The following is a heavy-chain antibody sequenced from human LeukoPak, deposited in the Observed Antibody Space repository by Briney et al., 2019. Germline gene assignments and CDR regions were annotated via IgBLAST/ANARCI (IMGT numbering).Heavy chain of an antibody. CDR3: ARESGYSSSSES. CDR2: IIPILGIA. D-gene: IGHD6-6*01. J-gene: IGHJ3*01. Sequence: SVKVSCKASGGTFSSYTISWVRQAPGQGLEWMGRIIPILGIANYAQKFQGRVTITADKSTSTAYMELSSLRSGDTAVYYCARESGYSSSSESWGQGTMVTVSS. CDR1: GGTFSSYT. V-gene: IGHV1-69*04.